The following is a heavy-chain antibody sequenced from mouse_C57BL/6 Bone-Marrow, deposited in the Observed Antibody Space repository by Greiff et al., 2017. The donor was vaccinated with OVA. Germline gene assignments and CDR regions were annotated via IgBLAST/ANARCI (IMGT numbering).Heavy chain of an antibody. CDR2: IYPGDGDT. CDR1: GYAFSSSW. J-gene: IGHJ2*01. Sequence: VQLQQSGPELVKPGASVKISCKASGYAFSSSWMNWVKQRPGKGLEWIGRIYPGDGDTNYNGKFKGKATLTADKSSSTAYMQLSSLTSEDSAVYFCANGITGYWGQGTTLTVSS. CDR3: ANGITGY. D-gene: IGHD1-1*01. V-gene: IGHV1-82*01.